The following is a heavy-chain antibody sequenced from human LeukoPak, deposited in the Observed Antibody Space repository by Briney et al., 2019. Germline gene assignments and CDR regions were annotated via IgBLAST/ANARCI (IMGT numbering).Heavy chain of an antibody. J-gene: IGHJ3*02. CDR3: ANALRSGSYYVHDAFDI. D-gene: IGHD1-26*01. CDR2: IRYDGSNK. CDR1: GFTFSSYG. V-gene: IGHV3-30*02. Sequence: GGSLRLSCAASGFTFSSYGMHWVRQAPGKGLEWVAFIRYDGSNKYYADSVKGRFTISRDNSKNTLYLQMNSLRAEDTAVYYCANALRSGSYYVHDAFDIWGQGTMVTVSS.